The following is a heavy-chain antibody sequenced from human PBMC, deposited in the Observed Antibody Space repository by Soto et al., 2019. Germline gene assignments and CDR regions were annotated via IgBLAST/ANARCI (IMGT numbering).Heavy chain of an antibody. CDR2: INGGVTT. Sequence: PGGSLRLSCAASGFTFSSYVMNWVRQAPGKGLEWVSAINGGVTTYYTDSVRGRFTISRDNSKNTMDLHMSSLRAEDTAVYYCARDQIGYGRFDFWGQGTQVTGSS. V-gene: IGHV3-23*01. CDR1: GFTFSSYV. J-gene: IGHJ4*02. CDR3: ARDQIGYGRFDF. D-gene: IGHD5-18*01.